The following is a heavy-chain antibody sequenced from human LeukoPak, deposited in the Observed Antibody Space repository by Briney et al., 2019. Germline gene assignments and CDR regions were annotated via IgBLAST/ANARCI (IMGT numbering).Heavy chain of an antibody. Sequence: ASVKVSCKGSGYTFTDHYMHWVRQAPGQGLEWMGWIDPNGGGTKYAQKFQGRVTMARDTSISTAYMELSRLTSDDTAVYYCARGGGLAVAGTRFDYWGQGTLVTVSS. V-gene: IGHV1-2*02. CDR2: IDPNGGGT. CDR3: ARGGGLAVAGTRFDY. J-gene: IGHJ4*02. D-gene: IGHD6-13*01. CDR1: GYTFTDHY.